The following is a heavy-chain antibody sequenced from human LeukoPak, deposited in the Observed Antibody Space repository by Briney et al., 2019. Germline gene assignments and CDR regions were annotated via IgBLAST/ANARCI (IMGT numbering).Heavy chain of an antibody. CDR3: AKDHEAGTYFDY. Sequence: PGGSLRLSCTASGFTFSGAWMTWVRQAPGRGLDWVAFIRYDGTNKYYADSLKGRFTISRDNSKSTLYLQMNSLRAEDTAVYFCAKDHEAGTYFDYWGQGTLVTVSS. D-gene: IGHD6-19*01. CDR1: GFTFSGAW. J-gene: IGHJ4*02. CDR2: IRYDGTNK. V-gene: IGHV3-30*02.